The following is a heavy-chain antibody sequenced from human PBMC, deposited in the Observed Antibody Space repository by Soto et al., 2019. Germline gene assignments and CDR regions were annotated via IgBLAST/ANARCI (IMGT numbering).Heavy chain of an antibody. J-gene: IGHJ5*02. V-gene: IGHV4-59*01. D-gene: IGHD2-8*01. CDR1: GGSFSSYF. Sequence: PSETLSLTCSVSGGSFSSYFWSWIRQPPGKGLEWIGYIYDSGTTNYNPSLKSRVTMSLDKSRNQFSLKLSSVTAADTAVYYCARGVSMLVSVLFDPWGQGSLVTVS. CDR3: ARGVSMLVSVLFDP. CDR2: IYDSGTT.